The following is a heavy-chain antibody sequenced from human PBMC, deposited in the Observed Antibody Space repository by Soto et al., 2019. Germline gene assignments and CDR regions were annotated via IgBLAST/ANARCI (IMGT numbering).Heavy chain of an antibody. V-gene: IGHV3-21*01. J-gene: IGHJ4*02. Sequence: GSLRLSCAASGFTFTTCGMNWVRQAPGKGLEWVSFISSRTGSSKEYADSVRGRFTVSRDNAKNSVYLQMNSLRVEDTAVYYCARKGVSNLDYWGQGTQV. CDR1: GFTFTTCG. CDR3: ARKGVSNLDY. D-gene: IGHD2-8*01. CDR2: ISSRTGSSK.